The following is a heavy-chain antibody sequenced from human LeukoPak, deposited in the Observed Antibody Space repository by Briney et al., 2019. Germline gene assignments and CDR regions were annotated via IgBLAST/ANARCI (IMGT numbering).Heavy chain of an antibody. Sequence: GGSLRLSCAASGFTFSSYGMHWVRQAPGKGLEWVAVISYDGSNKYYADSVKGRFTISRDNSKNTLYLQMNSLRAEDTAVYYCAKDSQGSGSYYIDYWGQGTLVTVSS. V-gene: IGHV3-30*18. CDR2: ISYDGSNK. J-gene: IGHJ4*02. CDR3: AKDSQGSGSYYIDY. CDR1: GFTFSSYG. D-gene: IGHD3-10*01.